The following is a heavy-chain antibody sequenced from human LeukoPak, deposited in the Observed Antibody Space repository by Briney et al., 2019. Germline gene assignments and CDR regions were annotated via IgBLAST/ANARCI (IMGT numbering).Heavy chain of an antibody. J-gene: IGHJ4*02. CDR2: IIPILGIT. Sequence: SVKVSCKASEGTFNSYGISWVRQAPGQGLEWMGRIIPILGITNYAQKFQGRVTITADKSTNTAYMELSSLRSEDTAVFYCARDQDGDFSFDYWGQGTLVTVSS. CDR3: ARDQDGDFSFDY. CDR1: EGTFNSYG. V-gene: IGHV1-69*04. D-gene: IGHD4-17*01.